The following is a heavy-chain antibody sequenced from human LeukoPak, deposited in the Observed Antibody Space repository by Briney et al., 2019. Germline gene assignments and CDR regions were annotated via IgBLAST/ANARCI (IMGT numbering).Heavy chain of an antibody. V-gene: IGHV3-7*03. CDR1: GFTFSNYA. Sequence: GGSLRLSCVGSGFTFSNYAMTWVRQAPGKGPEWVANINKDGSEKYYVDSVKGRFTISRDTAKNSLYLQMNNLRAEDTALYYCARNNDMDVWGQGTTVIVSS. D-gene: IGHD1/OR15-1a*01. CDR3: ARNNDMDV. J-gene: IGHJ6*02. CDR2: INKDGSEK.